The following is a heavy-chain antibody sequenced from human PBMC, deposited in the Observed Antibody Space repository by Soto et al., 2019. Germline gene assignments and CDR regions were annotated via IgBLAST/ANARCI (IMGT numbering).Heavy chain of an antibody. V-gene: IGHV4-61*05. CDR3: ARQQWLVLNAFDI. Sequence: SETLSLTCTVSGGSIRSSSYYWGWIRQPPGKGLEWIGYIYYSGSTNYNPSLKSRVTISVDTSKNQFSLKLSSVTAADTAVYYCARQQWLVLNAFDIWGQGTMVTVSS. D-gene: IGHD6-19*01. J-gene: IGHJ3*02. CDR2: IYYSGST. CDR1: GGSIRSSSYY.